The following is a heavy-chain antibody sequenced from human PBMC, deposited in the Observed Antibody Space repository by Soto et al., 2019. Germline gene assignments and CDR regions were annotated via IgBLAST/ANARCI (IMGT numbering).Heavy chain of an antibody. CDR2: ISGSGGST. V-gene: IGHV3-23*01. J-gene: IGHJ6*02. D-gene: IGHD3-3*01. CDR3: AKARRFFGVVIASHYGMDV. Sequence: PGGSLRLSCAASGFTFSSYAMSWVRQAPGKGLEWVSAISGSGGSTYYADSVKGRFTISRDNSKNTLYLQMNSLRAEDTAVYYCAKARRFFGVVIASHYGMDVWGQGTTVTVSS. CDR1: GFTFSSYA.